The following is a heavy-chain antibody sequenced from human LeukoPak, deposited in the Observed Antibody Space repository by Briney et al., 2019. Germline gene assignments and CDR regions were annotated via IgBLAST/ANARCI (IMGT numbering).Heavy chain of an antibody. D-gene: IGHD3-22*01. V-gene: IGHV3-72*01. J-gene: IGHJ5*02. CDR3: ARGGTHYYDSSAYYSP. CDR1: GFTFSDHY. Sequence: GGSLRLSCAASGFTFSDHYMDWVRRAPGKGLEWVGRTRNKANSYSTEYAASVKGRFTISRDESKNSLYLQMNSLKTEDTAVYYCARGGTHYYDSSAYYSPWGQGTLVTVSS. CDR2: TRNKANSYST.